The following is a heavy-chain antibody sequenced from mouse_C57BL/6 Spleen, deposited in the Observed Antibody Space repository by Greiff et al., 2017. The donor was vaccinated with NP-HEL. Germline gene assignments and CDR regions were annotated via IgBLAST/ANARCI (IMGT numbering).Heavy chain of an antibody. CDR2: ISSGSSTI. J-gene: IGHJ1*03. CDR1: GFTFSDYG. D-gene: IGHD4-1*01. CDR3: ARLGPHWYFDV. Sequence: EVKVEESGGGLVKPGGSLKLSCAASGFTFSDYGMHWVRQAPEKGLEWVAYISSGSSTIYYADTVKGRFTISRDNAKNTLVLQMTSLRSEDTAMYYCARLGPHWYFDVWGTVTTVTVSS. V-gene: IGHV5-17*01.